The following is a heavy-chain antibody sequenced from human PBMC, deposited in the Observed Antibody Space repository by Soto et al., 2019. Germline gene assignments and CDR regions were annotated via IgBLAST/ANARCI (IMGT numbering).Heavy chain of an antibody. Sequence: SETLSLTCTVSGGSVSNSNYYWGWIRQSPGKGLEWIGSVYYRGRSYTKSSVKSRVTISVDTSKNQFSLNLNSVTASDTAVYFCVSQRTSVLTQAYFDYWGPGALVTVSS. D-gene: IGHD2-8*01. CDR2: VYYRGRS. J-gene: IGHJ4*02. CDR1: GGSVSNSNYY. V-gene: IGHV4-39*01. CDR3: VSQRTSVLTQAYFDY.